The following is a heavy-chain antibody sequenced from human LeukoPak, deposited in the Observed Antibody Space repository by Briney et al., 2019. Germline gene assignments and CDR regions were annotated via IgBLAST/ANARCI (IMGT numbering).Heavy chain of an antibody. CDR1: GGSISSYC. CDR3: ARFHGDY. CDR2: IYYSGST. V-gene: IGHV4-59*08. Sequence: SETLSLTCTVSGGSISSYCWSWIRQPPGKGLEWIGYIYYSGSTNYNPSLKSRVTISVDTSKNQFSLKLSSVTAADTAVYYCARFHGDYWGQGTLVTVSS. J-gene: IGHJ4*02.